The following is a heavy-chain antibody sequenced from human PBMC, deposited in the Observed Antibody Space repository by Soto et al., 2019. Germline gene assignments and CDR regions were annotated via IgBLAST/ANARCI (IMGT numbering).Heavy chain of an antibody. CDR1: GGTFSSYT. V-gene: IGHV1-69*02. D-gene: IGHD2-8*01. CDR3: ARKSLYDGGDY. Sequence: QVQLVHSGAAVKKPGSSVKVSCKASGGTFSSYTISWVRQAPGQGLEWMGRIIPILGIANYAQKFQGRVTIPADKSTSTDYMELSSLRSEDTAVYYCARKSLYDGGDYWGQGPLVTVSS. J-gene: IGHJ4*02. CDR2: IIPILGIA.